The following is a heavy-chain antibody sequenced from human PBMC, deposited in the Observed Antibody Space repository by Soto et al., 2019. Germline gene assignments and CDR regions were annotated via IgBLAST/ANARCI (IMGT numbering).Heavy chain of an antibody. J-gene: IGHJ3*02. CDR3: ARVGDCSSTSCYIHDAFDI. CDR2: IKQDGSEK. V-gene: IGHV3-7*01. CDR1: GFTFSSYW. D-gene: IGHD2-2*02. Sequence: GGSLRLSCAASGFTFSSYWMSWVRQAPGKGLEWVANIKQDGSEKYYVDSVKGRFTISRDNAKNSLYLQMNSLRAEDTAVYYCARVGDCSSTSCYIHDAFDIWGQGTMVTVSS.